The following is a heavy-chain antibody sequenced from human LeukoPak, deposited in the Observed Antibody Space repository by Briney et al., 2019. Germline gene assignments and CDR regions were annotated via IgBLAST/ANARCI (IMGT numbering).Heavy chain of an antibody. J-gene: IGHJ4*02. CDR2: IYYSGST. CDR3: ARRGGRAPAYFDY. V-gene: IGHV4-59*08. Sequence: PSETLSLTCTVSGGSISSYYWSWIRQPPGKGLEWIGYIYYSGSTNYNPPLKSRVTISVDTSKNQFSLKLSSVTAADTAVYYCARRGGRAPAYFDYWGQGTLVTVSS. CDR1: GGSISSYY. D-gene: IGHD3-16*01.